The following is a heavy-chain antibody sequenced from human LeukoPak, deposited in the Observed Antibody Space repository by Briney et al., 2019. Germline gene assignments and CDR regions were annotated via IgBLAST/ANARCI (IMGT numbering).Heavy chain of an antibody. CDR2: IDPGDSDT. Sequence: GESLKISCKASGYSFTNFWIGWVRQTPRKGLEWMGIIDPGDSDTRYTPSFQGQVTISADKSLSTAYLQWNSLRASDTAMYYCARQTAMGRSGDYWGQGTLVTVSS. J-gene: IGHJ4*02. D-gene: IGHD7-27*01. CDR3: ARQTAMGRSGDY. CDR1: GYSFTNFW. V-gene: IGHV5-51*01.